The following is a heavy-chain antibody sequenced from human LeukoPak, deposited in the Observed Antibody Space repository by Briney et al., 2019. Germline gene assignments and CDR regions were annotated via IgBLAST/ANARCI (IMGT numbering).Heavy chain of an antibody. D-gene: IGHD2-21*02. CDR3: ARRYCGGDCYDDDWFET. CDR1: GYSFTSYW. CDR2: IYPGDSDT. J-gene: IGHJ5*02. Sequence: GESLKISCKGSGYSFTSYWIGWVRQMPGKGLEWMGIIYPGDSDTRYSPSFQDQPTISADKSISTAYLQWSSLKGSEAVMYYCARRYCGGDCYDDDWFETWGQGNLVTVSS. V-gene: IGHV5-51*01.